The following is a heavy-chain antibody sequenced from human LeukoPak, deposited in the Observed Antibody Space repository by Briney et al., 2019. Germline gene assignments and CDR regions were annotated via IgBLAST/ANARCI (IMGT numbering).Heavy chain of an antibody. Sequence: GGSLRLSCAASGFTFSSYGMHWVRQAPGKGPEWVAFIRYDGSNKYYADSVKGRFTISRDNSKNTLYLQMNSLRAKDTAVYYCAKDLDCSSTSCYDGGAFDIWGQGTMVTVSS. CDR1: GFTFSSYG. CDR3: AKDLDCSSTSCYDGGAFDI. CDR2: IRYDGSNK. D-gene: IGHD2-2*01. V-gene: IGHV3-30*02. J-gene: IGHJ3*02.